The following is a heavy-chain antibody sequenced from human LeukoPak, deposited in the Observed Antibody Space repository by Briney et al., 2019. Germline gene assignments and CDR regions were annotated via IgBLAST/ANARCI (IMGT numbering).Heavy chain of an antibody. J-gene: IGHJ4*02. CDR2: ISTSGSST. CDR1: GLTFNDYY. Sequence: PGGSLRLSCAASGLTFNDYYMTWIRQAPGKGLQWLAYISTSGSSTYYADSVKGRFTISRDNAKNSLFLQMNSLGPEDTAVYYCAASVSGMVPFDNWGQGTLVTVSS. D-gene: IGHD3-10*01. V-gene: IGHV3-11*01. CDR3: AASVSGMVPFDN.